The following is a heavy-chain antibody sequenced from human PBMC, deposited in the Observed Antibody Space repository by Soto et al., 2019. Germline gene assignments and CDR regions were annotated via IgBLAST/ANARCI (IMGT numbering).Heavy chain of an antibody. V-gene: IGHV1-69*02. J-gene: IGHJ3*02. Sequence: QVQLVQSGAEVKKPGSSVKVSCKASGGSFGSNSITWVRQAPGQGLEWMGRIIPILDMTNYPQKFQDRVNITADKSTSTVFMDLSSLRSEDTAMYYCAVGEGGDDRYPTNDGFEIWGQGTKVTVSS. D-gene: IGHD3-16*02. CDR1: GGSFGSNS. CDR3: AVGEGGDDRYPTNDGFEI. CDR2: IIPILDMT.